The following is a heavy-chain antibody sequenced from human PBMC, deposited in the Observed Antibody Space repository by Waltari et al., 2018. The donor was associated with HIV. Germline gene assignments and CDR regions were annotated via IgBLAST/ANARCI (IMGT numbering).Heavy chain of an antibody. CDR3: ARSFRYSGSYRGAFDI. V-gene: IGHV4-4*07. CDR2: IYTSGST. Sequence: QVQLQESGPGLVKPSETLSLTCTVSGGSISSYYWTWIRRPAGKGLEWIGRIYTSGSTNYNPSLKSRVTMSVDTSKNQFSLKLSSVTAADTAVYYCARSFRYSGSYRGAFDIWGQGTMVTVSS. J-gene: IGHJ3*02. D-gene: IGHD1-26*01. CDR1: GGSISSYY.